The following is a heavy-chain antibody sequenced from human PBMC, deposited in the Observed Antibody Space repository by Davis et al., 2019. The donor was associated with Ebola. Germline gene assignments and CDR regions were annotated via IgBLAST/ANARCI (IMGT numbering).Heavy chain of an antibody. CDR3: VRSGVRGYYNGMDV. J-gene: IGHJ6*02. CDR2: IIPILGIA. CDR1: GGTFSSYA. Sequence: AASVKVSCKASGGTFSSYAISWVRQAPGQGLEWMGRIIPILGIANYAQKFQGRVTITADKSTSTAYMELSSLRSGDTAVYYCVRSGVRGYYNGMDVWGQGTTVSVSS. D-gene: IGHD1-14*01. V-gene: IGHV1-69*04.